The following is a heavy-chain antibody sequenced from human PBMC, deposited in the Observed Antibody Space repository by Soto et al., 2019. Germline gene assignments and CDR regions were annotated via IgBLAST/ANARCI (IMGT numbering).Heavy chain of an antibody. Sequence: QVQLQQWGAGLLKPSETLSLTCAVYGGSFSGYYWSWIRQPPGKGLEWIGEINHSGSTNYNPSLKSRVTISVDTSKNQFSLKLSSVTAADTAVYYCASTDDSSRYYYLGAFDIWGQGTMVTVSS. CDR2: INHSGST. CDR3: ASTDDSSRYYYLGAFDI. V-gene: IGHV4-34*01. CDR1: GGSFSGYY. J-gene: IGHJ3*02. D-gene: IGHD3-22*01.